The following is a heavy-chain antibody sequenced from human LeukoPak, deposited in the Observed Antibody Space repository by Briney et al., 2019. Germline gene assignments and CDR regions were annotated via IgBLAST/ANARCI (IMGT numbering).Heavy chain of an antibody. Sequence: SQTLSLTCAISGDSVSGNTVTWNWVRQSPSRGLEWVGSTYYRSKWFTDYAVSVKSRITINADTPKNQFSLQLSSVTPEDTAVYFCARVGDPTKYYYAMDVWGQGTTVTVSS. CDR1: GDSVSGNTVT. J-gene: IGHJ6*01. V-gene: IGHV6-1*01. CDR3: ARVGDPTKYYYAMDV. D-gene: IGHD1-26*01. CDR2: TYYRSKWFT.